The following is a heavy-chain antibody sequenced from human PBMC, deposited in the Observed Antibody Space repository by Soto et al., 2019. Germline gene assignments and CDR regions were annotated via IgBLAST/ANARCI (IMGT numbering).Heavy chain of an antibody. J-gene: IGHJ6*02. V-gene: IGHV4-30-4*01. Sequence: QVQLQESGPGLVKPSQTLSLTCTVSGGSISSGDYYWSWIRQPPGKGLEWIGYIYYSGSTYYNPSLTSRVTISVDTSKNQFSLKLSSVTAADTAVYYCARGMVATNYYYYGMDVWGQGTTVTVSS. D-gene: IGHD5-12*01. CDR3: ARGMVATNYYYYGMDV. CDR2: IYYSGST. CDR1: GGSISSGDYY.